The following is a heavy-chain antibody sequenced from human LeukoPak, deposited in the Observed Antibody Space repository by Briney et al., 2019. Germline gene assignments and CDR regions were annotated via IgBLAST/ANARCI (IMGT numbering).Heavy chain of an antibody. CDR1: GGSFSGYY. CDR2: INHSGST. V-gene: IGHV4-34*01. CDR3: AREVVNPYYYYYYMDV. Sequence: SSETLSLTCAVYGGSFSGYYWSWIRQTPGKGLEWIGEINHSGSTNYNPSLKSRVTISVDTSKNQFSLKLSSVTAADTAVYYCAREVVNPYYYYYYMDVWGKGTTVTVSS. J-gene: IGHJ6*03. D-gene: IGHD3-22*01.